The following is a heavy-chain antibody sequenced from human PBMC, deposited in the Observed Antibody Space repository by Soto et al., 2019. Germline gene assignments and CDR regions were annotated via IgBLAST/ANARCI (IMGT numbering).Heavy chain of an antibody. CDR2: ISGSGGNT. J-gene: IGHJ3*02. D-gene: IGHD3-22*01. CDR3: AKGAIAVVITAAFDI. V-gene: IGHV3-23*01. Sequence: EVQLLESGGGLVQPGGCLTLCCAASGFTFTNYALSWVRQAPGKGLDWVSAISGSGGNTYYADSVKGRFSISRDNSKNTVYLQMNSLRADDTALYYCAKGAIAVVITAAFDIWGQWTMVTVSS. CDR1: GFTFTNYA.